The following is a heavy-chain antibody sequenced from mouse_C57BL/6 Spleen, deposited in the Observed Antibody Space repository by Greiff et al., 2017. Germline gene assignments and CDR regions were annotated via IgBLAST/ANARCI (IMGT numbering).Heavy chain of an antibody. J-gene: IGHJ3*01. CDR1: GYTFTSYW. V-gene: IGHV1-61*01. CDR2: IYPSDSET. Sequence: QVQLQQSGAELVRPGSSVKLSCKASGYTFTSYWMDWVKQRPGQGLEWIGNIYPSDSETHYNQKFKDKATLTVEKSSSTAYMQLSSLTSEDSAVYYCARNPYGGFAYWGQGTLVTVSA. CDR3: ARNPYGGFAY. D-gene: IGHD2-10*02.